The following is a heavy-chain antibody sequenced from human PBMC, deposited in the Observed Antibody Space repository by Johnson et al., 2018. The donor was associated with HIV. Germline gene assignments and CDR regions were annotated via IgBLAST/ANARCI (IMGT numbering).Heavy chain of an antibody. J-gene: IGHJ3*02. V-gene: IGHV3-15*01. CDR3: TTFGYSSGWSGSLDAFDI. CDR2: IKSKTDGGTT. Sequence: EVQVVESGGGLVKPGGSLRLSCAASGFTFSNAWMSWVRQAPGKGLEWVGRIKSKTDGGTTDYAAPVKGRFTISRDDSKNTLYLQMNSLKTEDTAVYYCTTFGYSSGWSGSLDAFDIWGQGTMVTVSS. CDR1: GFTFSNAW. D-gene: IGHD6-19*01.